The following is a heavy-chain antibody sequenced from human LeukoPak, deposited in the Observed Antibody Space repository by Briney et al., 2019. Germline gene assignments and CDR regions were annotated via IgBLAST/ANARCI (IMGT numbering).Heavy chain of an antibody. D-gene: IGHD3-3*01. CDR1: GGSLSGYY. CDR3: ARVIADFWSGYPTTNWFDP. J-gene: IGHJ5*02. CDR2: IYHSGST. Sequence: SETLSLTCAVYGGSLSGYYWSWIRQPPGKGLEWIGYIYHSGSTYYNPSLKSRVTISVDRSKNQFSLKLSSVTAADTAVYYCARVIADFWSGYPTTNWFDPWGQGTLVTVSS. V-gene: IGHV4-30-2*01.